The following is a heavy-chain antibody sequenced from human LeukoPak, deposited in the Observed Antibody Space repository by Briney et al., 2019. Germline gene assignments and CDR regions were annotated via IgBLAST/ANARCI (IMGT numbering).Heavy chain of an antibody. CDR1: GGSISNTNW. D-gene: IGHD2-8*01. V-gene: IGHV4-4*02. J-gene: IGHJ4*02. CDR2: ISLTGLT. Sequence: PSETLSLTCGVSGGSISNTNWWSWVRQPPGQGLEWIGEISLTGLTHYNQSLQSRVTVSLDKSKNQLSLNLTSLTSADTAVYYCSRENGAFSPFGYWGQGTLVTVSS. CDR3: SRENGAFSPFGY.